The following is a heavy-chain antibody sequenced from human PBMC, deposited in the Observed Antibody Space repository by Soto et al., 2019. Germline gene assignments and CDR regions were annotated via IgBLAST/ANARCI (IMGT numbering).Heavy chain of an antibody. Sequence: SGPTLVNPTQTLTLTCTFSGFSRSTSGVGVGWIRQPPGKALEWLAVIYWNDDKRYSPPLKSRLTITKGTSDNQVVLTMTNVDPVDTASYYCAHFNGYEEFEYWGQGTLVTVSS. CDR1: GFSRSTSGVG. D-gene: IGHD5-12*01. V-gene: IGHV2-5*01. CDR3: AHFNGYEEFEY. CDR2: IYWNDDK. J-gene: IGHJ4*02.